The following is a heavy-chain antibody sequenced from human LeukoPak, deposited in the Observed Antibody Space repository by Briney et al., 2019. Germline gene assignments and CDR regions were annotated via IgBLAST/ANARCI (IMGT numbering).Heavy chain of an antibody. D-gene: IGHD1/OR15-1a*01. V-gene: IGHV1-2*02. CDR3: AREFRTTTWSYDAFDL. Sequence: ASVTVSCKASGYTFTDYYLHWVRQAPGQGLECVGWINPTSGRTNYAQKFHDRVTLARDTSNNTSYMELTRLTSDDTAAYFCAREFRTTTWSYDAFDLWGQGTMVTVSS. CDR1: GYTFTDYY. CDR2: INPTSGRT. J-gene: IGHJ3*01.